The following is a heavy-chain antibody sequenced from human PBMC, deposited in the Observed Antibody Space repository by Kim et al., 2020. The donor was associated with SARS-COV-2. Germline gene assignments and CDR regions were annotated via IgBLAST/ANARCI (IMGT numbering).Heavy chain of an antibody. Sequence: ASVKVSCKASGYTFTSYAMHWVRQAPGQRLEWMGWINAGNGNTKYSQKFQGRVTITRDTSASTAYMELSSLRSEDTAVYYCATDKTPLAYCRGDCQTPLDYWGQGTLVTVSS. D-gene: IGHD2-21*01. CDR2: INAGNGNT. CDR3: ATDKTPLAYCRGDCQTPLDY. J-gene: IGHJ4*02. CDR1: GYTFTSYA. V-gene: IGHV1-3*01.